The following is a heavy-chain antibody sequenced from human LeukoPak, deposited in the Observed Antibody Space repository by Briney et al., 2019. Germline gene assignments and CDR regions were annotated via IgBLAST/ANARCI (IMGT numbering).Heavy chain of an antibody. D-gene: IGHD5-12*01. CDR2: IYSGGST. J-gene: IGHJ4*02. Sequence: GGSLRLSCAASGFTVSSNYMSWVRQAPGKGLEWVSVIYSGGSTYYADSVKGRFTISRDNSKNTLYLQMNSLRAEDTAVYYCARAVGYSGYVPSPKVFDYWGQGTLVTVSS. CDR3: ARAVGYSGYVPSPKVFDY. V-gene: IGHV3-66*02. CDR1: GFTVSSNY.